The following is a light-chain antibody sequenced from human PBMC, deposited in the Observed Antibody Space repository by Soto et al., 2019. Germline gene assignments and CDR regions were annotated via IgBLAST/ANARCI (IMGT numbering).Light chain of an antibody. Sequence: QSASVSGSPGQSITISCTGTSSDVGGYKYVSWYQQHPGKAPKLMIYEVSNRPSGVSDRFSGSKSGNTASLAISGLQPEDEADYYCNSYTSSSSFVFGTGTKLTVL. CDR2: EVS. CDR1: SSDVGGYKY. V-gene: IGLV2-14*01. CDR3: NSYTSSSSFV. J-gene: IGLJ1*01.